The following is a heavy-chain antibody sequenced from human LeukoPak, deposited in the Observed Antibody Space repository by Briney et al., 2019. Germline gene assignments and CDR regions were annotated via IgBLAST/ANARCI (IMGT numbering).Heavy chain of an antibody. CDR2: IHFDGGNK. J-gene: IGHJ4*02. CDR1: GFTFSNYA. V-gene: IGHV3-30*02. CDR3: AKGRGFKYCTNGVCSTFDY. Sequence: GGSLRLSCAASGFTFSNYAMHWVRQAPGKGLEWVSFIHFDGGNKYYTDSLKGRFTVSRDNSKNTLYLQMNSLRAEDTAVYYCAKGRGFKYCTNGVCSTFDYWGQGTLVTVSS. D-gene: IGHD2-8*01.